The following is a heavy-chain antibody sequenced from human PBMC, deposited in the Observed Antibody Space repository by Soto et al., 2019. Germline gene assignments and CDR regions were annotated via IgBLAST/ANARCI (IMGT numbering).Heavy chain of an antibody. CDR1: GFTFSSYG. V-gene: IGHV3-33*06. CDR2: IWYDGSNK. Sequence: PGGSLRLSCAASGFTFSSYGMHWVRQAPGKGLEWVAVIWYDGSNKYYADSVKGRFTISRDNSKNTLYLQMNSLRAEDTAVYYCAKDKTFYGSGVYYFDYWGQGTLVTVSS. D-gene: IGHD3-10*01. J-gene: IGHJ4*02. CDR3: AKDKTFYGSGVYYFDY.